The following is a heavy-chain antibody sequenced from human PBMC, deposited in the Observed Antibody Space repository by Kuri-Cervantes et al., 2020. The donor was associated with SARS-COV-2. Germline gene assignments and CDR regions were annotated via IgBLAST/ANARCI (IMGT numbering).Heavy chain of an antibody. D-gene: IGHD1-26*01. V-gene: IGHV3-23*01. CDR2: ISGSGGST. CDR1: GFTFSSYW. Sequence: GGSLRLSCAASGFTFSSYWMSWVRQAPGKGLEWVSAISGSGGSTYYADSVKGRFTISRDNSKNTLYLQMNSLRAEDTAVYYCAKGGAALQDYFDYWGQGTLVTVSS. CDR3: AKGGAALQDYFDY. J-gene: IGHJ4*02.